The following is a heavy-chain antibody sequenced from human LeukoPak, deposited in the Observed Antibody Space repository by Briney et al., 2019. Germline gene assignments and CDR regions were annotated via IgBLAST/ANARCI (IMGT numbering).Heavy chain of an antibody. Sequence: SGPTLVNPTQTLTVTCTFSGFSLSTSGVGVGWIRQPPGKALEWLAVIYWDDDKRHSPSLKSRLTITKDTSKNQVVLTMPNMDPVDTATYYCAHKEYYALGSLGDSFDYWGQGTLVTVSS. CDR2: IYWDDDK. J-gene: IGHJ4*02. CDR1: GFSLSTSGVG. CDR3: AHKEYYALGSLGDSFDY. V-gene: IGHV2-5*02. D-gene: IGHD3-10*01.